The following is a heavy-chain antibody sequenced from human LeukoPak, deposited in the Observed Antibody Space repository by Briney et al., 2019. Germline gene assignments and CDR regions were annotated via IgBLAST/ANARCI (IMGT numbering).Heavy chain of an antibody. J-gene: IGHJ4*02. CDR3: TLYSY. CDR1: GFTFSSNG. Sequence: QPGGSLRLSGAASGFTFSSNGMSWVRQPPGRGLEWVSAISAFGDSTYYAASVKGRFTISRDNSKNTLYLQMNSLRAEDTAIYYCTLYSYWGQGTLVTVSS. V-gene: IGHV3-23*01. D-gene: IGHD2-21*01. CDR2: ISAFGDST.